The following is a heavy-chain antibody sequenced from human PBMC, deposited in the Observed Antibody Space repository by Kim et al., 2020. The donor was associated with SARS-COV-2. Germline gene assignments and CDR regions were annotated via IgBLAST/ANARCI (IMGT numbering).Heavy chain of an antibody. D-gene: IGHD5-18*01. Sequence: GGSLRLSCAASGFTFSSYAMHWVRQAPGKGLEWVAVISYDGNNKYYADSVKGRFTISRDNSKNTLYLQMNSLRAEDMAVYYCARGGGGYVYFDYWGQGTLVTVSS. CDR2: ISYDGNNK. J-gene: IGHJ4*02. CDR1: GFTFSSYA. V-gene: IGHV3-30-3*01. CDR3: ARGGGGYVYFDY.